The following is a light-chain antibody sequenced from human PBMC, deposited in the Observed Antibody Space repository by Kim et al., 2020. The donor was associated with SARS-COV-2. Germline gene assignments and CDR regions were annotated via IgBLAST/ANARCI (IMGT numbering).Light chain of an antibody. V-gene: IGLV2-14*04. J-gene: IGLJ1*01. CDR3: SSYTTGSTSYV. Sequence: QSITISCTGTSSDVGGYKYVSWYQQHPGKAPKLMIYDVGERPSGISDRFSGSKSGNTASLTISGLQADDEADYYCSSYTTGSTSYVFGTGTKVIVL. CDR2: DVG. CDR1: SSDVGGYKY.